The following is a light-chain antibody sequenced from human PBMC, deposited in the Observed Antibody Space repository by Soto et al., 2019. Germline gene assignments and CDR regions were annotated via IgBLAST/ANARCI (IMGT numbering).Light chain of an antibody. CDR1: SSDVGGYNY. V-gene: IGLV2-14*01. J-gene: IGLJ1*01. Sequence: QSALTQRASVSGSPGQSITISCTGASSDVGGYNYVSWYQQHPGKAPKLMIYDVSDRPSGVSNRFSGSKSGNTASLTISGLQAEDDADYYCSSYTSSSTRVFGTGTKLTVL. CDR3: SSYTSSSTRV. CDR2: DVS.